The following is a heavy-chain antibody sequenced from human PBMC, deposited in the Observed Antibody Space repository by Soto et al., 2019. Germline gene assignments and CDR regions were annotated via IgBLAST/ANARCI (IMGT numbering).Heavy chain of an antibody. J-gene: IGHJ6*02. Sequence: PGGSLRLSCAASGFTFSNAWMNWVRQAPGKGLEWVGRIKSKTDGETTDYAAPVKGRFTISRDDSKNTLYLQMNSLRTEDTAVYYCRRTGSYYYYGMDVWGQGTTVTVSS. CDR2: IKSKTDGETT. V-gene: IGHV3-15*07. CDR1: GFTFSNAW. CDR3: RRTGSYYYYGMDV. D-gene: IGHD3-10*01.